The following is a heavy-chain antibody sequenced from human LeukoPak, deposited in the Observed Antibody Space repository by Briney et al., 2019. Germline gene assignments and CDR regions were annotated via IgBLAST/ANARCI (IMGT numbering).Heavy chain of an antibody. V-gene: IGHV3-23*01. CDR1: GFTFRNYA. D-gene: IGHD1-26*01. CDR2: VSGSGRNT. Sequence: GGSLRFSGAGFGFTFRNYAMTWVRKAPGKGLKWVSSVSGSGRNTFYPDSVEGRFTFSRDNPTNPLYLQIISLRADATAVYYCVKSRRVGANQRGLFDYWGQGTLVTVSP. J-gene: IGHJ4*02. CDR3: VKSRRVGANQRGLFDY.